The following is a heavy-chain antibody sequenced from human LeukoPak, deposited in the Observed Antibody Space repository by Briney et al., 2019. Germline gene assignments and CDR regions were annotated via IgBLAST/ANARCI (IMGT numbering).Heavy chain of an antibody. D-gene: IGHD3-3*01. J-gene: IGHJ3*02. CDR2: ISRSSSSI. Sequence: PGGSLRLSCAASGXTFSNYNMNWVRQAPGKGLEWVSSISRSSSSIYYADSVKGRFTISRDNAKNSLYLQMNSLRAEDTAVYYCARGTGRFMFDIWGQGIMVTVSS. CDR1: GXTFSNYN. CDR3: ARGTGRFMFDI. V-gene: IGHV3-21*01.